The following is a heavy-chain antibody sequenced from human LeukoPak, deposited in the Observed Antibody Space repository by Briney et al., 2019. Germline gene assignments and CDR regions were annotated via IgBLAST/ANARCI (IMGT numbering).Heavy chain of an antibody. CDR2: IRSKANSYAT. CDR1: GFTFSGSA. D-gene: IGHD2-15*01. V-gene: IGHV3-73*01. CDR3: TSYYCSGGSCYGP. Sequence: PGGSLKLSCAASGFTFSGSAMHWVRQASGKGLYWVGRIRSKANSYATAYAASVKGRFTISRDDSKNTAYLQMNSLKTEDTAVYYCTSYYCSGGSCYGPWGQGTLVTVSS. J-gene: IGHJ5*02.